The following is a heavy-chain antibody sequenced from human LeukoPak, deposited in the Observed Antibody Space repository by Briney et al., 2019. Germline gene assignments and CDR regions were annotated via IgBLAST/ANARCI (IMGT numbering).Heavy chain of an antibody. CDR2: ISWNSGSI. Sequence: GGSLRLSCAASGFTVSSNYMSWVRQAPGKGLEWVSGISWNSGSIGYADSVKGRFTISRDNAKNSLYLQMNSLRAEDTALYYCAKARSGWYGDAFDIWGQGTMVTVSS. D-gene: IGHD6-19*01. CDR3: AKARSGWYGDAFDI. V-gene: IGHV3-9*01. J-gene: IGHJ3*02. CDR1: GFTVSSNY.